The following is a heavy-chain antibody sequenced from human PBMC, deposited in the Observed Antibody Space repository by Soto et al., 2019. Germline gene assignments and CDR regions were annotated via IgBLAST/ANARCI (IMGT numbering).Heavy chain of an antibody. D-gene: IGHD2-21*02. CDR2: ISSSGSTI. J-gene: IGHJ6*02. CDR1: GFTFSDYY. V-gene: IGHV3-11*01. CDR3: ARAPHGGNSGYYYYYGMDV. Sequence: PGGSLRLSCAASGFTFSDYYMSWIRQAPGKGLEWVSYISSSGSTIYYADSVKGRFTISRDNAKNSLYLQMNSLRAEDTAVYYCARAPHGGNSGYYYYYGMDVWGQGTTVTVSS.